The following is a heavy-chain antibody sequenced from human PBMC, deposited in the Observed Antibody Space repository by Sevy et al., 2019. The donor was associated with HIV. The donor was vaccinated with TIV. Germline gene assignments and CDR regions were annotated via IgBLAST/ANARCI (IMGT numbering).Heavy chain of an antibody. Sequence: GGSLRLSCAASGFTFSTYAMQWVRQAPGKGLEWVSAISSSGGSPYYADSVEGRFTISRDNSKNTLYLQLSSLRAEDTAVYYCAKSVVPAARSGFDYWGQGILVTVSS. V-gene: IGHV3-23*01. CDR2: ISSSGGSP. CDR1: GFTFSTYA. D-gene: IGHD2-2*01. J-gene: IGHJ4*02. CDR3: AKSVVPAARSGFDY.